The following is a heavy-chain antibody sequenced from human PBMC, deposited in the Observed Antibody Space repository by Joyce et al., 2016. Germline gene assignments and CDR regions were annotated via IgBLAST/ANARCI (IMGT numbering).Heavy chain of an antibody. CDR2: IEPDDSDG. CDR1: GYSFTTHW. V-gene: IGHV5-51*01. D-gene: IGHD5-24*01. Sequence: EVQLAQSGAEVKKPGDSLTISCKGSGYSFTTHWIAWLRQLPGQGMEWVGSIEPDDSDGRYSPSFQGQVPISAEKSISTAYLQWSSLKASDSAMYYCTRRVEMATKKYWYFERWGRGTPVTVSS. J-gene: IGHJ2*01. CDR3: TRRVEMATKKYWYFER.